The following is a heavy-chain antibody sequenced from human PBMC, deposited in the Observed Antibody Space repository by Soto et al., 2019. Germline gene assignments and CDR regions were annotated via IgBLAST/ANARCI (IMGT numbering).Heavy chain of an antibody. J-gene: IGHJ4*02. CDR3: AKDGCSSTSCYHFDY. Sequence: ESGGGLVQTGESLRLSCAASGFTFSSYAMSWVRQAPGKGLEWVSAISSSGGTTFYADSVKGRFTISRDNSKNTLYLQMSGLRAEDTAVYYCAKDGCSSTSCYHFDYWGQGTLVTVSA. V-gene: IGHV3-23*01. CDR1: GFTFSSYA. CDR2: ISSSGGTT. D-gene: IGHD2-2*01.